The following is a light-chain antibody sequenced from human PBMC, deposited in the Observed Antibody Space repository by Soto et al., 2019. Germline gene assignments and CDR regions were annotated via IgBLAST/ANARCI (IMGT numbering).Light chain of an antibody. CDR3: SAFTSSDTDV. Sequence: QPVLTQPASVSGSPGQSITISCTGTSSDVGFSNFVYWYQQHPGNAPKLIISDVSNRPAGVSNRFSGSKFGNTAALTISGLQAEDEADYYCSAFTSSDTDVFGTGTKVTVL. CDR1: SSDVGFSNF. J-gene: IGLJ1*01. V-gene: IGLV2-14*03. CDR2: DVS.